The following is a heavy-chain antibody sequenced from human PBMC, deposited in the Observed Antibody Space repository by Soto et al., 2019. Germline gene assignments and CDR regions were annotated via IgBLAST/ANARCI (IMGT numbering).Heavy chain of an antibody. CDR3: ARDCAFSSSCPEGRSWFDP. Sequence: ASVKVSCKASGYTFTSYGISWVRQAPGQGLEWMGWISAYNGNTNYAQKLQGRVTMTTDTSTSTAYMELRSLRSDDTAVYYCARDCAFSSSCPEGRSWFDPWGQGTLVTVSS. J-gene: IGHJ5*02. CDR1: GYTFTSYG. V-gene: IGHV1-18*01. D-gene: IGHD6-13*01. CDR2: ISAYNGNT.